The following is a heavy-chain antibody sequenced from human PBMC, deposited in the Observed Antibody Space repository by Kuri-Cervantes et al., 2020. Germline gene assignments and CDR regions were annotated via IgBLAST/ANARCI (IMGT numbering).Heavy chain of an antibody. CDR2: ISASGSP. D-gene: IGHD3-3*02. J-gene: IGHJ4*02. CDR3: TRLTDRNKREWPFLDS. CDR1: TYSSSSGYN. Sequence: SQTLSLTCALSTYSSSSGYNWGWIRQPPGKGLEWIGHISASGSPTYNPSLRSRVSISVDTSKNQFSLRLSSVTAPDTAIYYCTRLTDRNKREWPFLDSWGQGTLVTVSS. V-gene: IGHV4-38-2*01.